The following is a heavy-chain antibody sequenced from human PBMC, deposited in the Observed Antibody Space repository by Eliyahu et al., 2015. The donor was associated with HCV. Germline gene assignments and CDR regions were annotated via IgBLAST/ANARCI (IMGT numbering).Heavy chain of an antibody. V-gene: IGHV4-61*02. D-gene: IGHD1-14*01. Sequence: QVQLHESGPGQVKPSQTLSLTXTVPGDSIXSGFYSWNWVRQSAGRGLEWIGRIYARGISHLNPFLRSRVTISVDTSKNQFSLKLTSVSAADTAMYYCARGRTDKGYFRNWAFDMWGKGTLVTVSS. CDR1: GDSIXSGFYS. J-gene: IGHJ3*02. CDR2: IYARGIS. CDR3: ARGRTDKGYFRNWAFDM.